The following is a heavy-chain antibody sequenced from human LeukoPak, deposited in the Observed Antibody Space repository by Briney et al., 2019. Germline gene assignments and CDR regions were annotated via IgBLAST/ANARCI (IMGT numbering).Heavy chain of an antibody. V-gene: IGHV3-23*01. CDR2: ISGSGGST. J-gene: IGHJ4*02. CDR1: GFTFSSYA. D-gene: IGHD3-10*01. Sequence: PGGSLRLSCAASGFTFSSYAMSWVRQAPGKGLEWVSAISGSGGSTYYADSVKGRFTISRDNSKNTLYLQMNSLRAEDTAVYYCAKESHYYGSGSHFDYWGQGTLVTVFS. CDR3: AKESHYYGSGSHFDY.